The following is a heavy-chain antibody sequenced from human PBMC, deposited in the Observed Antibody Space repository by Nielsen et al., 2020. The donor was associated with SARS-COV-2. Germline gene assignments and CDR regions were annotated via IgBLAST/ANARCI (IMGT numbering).Heavy chain of an antibody. CDR1: GFIFSSHW. Sequence: GESLKISCEASGFIFSSHWMHWVRQVPGKGLVWVSRINSDGSSTSYADSVKGRFTISRDNAKNSLYLQMNSLRAGDTAVYYCAKDLKYYDFWSGYWGSEYYYYYYGMDVWGQGTTVTVSS. V-gene: IGHV3-74*01. J-gene: IGHJ6*02. CDR3: AKDLKYYDFWSGYWGSEYYYYYYGMDV. D-gene: IGHD3-3*01. CDR2: INSDGSST.